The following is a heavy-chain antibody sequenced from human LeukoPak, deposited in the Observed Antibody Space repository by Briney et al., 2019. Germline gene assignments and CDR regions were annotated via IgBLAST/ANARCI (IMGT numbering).Heavy chain of an antibody. CDR2: IYYSGST. J-gene: IGHJ4*02. CDR1: GGSISSSSYY. D-gene: IGHD3-22*01. V-gene: IGHV4-39*06. CDR3: ARVTGYMIEDYFDY. Sequence: PSETLSLTCTVSGGSISSSSYYWGWIRQPPGKGLEWIGSIYYSGSTYYNPSLKSRVTISVETSKNQFPLKLRSVTAADTAVYYCARVTGYMIEDYFDYWGQGTLVTVSS.